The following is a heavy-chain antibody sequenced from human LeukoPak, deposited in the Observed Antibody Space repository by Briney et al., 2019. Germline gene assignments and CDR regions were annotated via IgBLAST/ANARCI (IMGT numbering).Heavy chain of an antibody. CDR1: GYTFTSYY. D-gene: IGHD3-22*01. V-gene: IGHV1-46*01. J-gene: IGHJ4*02. CDR3: ARGRYYYDSSGYYDDFDY. CDR2: INPSGGST. Sequence: ASVKVSCKASGYTFTSYYMHWVRQAPEQGLEWRGIINPSGGSTSYAQKFQGRVTMTRDMSTSTVYMELSSPRSEDTAVYYCARGRYYYDSSGYYDDFDYWGQGTLVTVSS.